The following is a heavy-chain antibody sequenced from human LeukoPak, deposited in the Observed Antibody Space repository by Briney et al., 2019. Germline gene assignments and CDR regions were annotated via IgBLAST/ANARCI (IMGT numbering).Heavy chain of an antibody. V-gene: IGHV4-31*03. J-gene: IGHJ4*03. CDR1: GGSISSGGYY. Sequence: SQTLSLTCTVSGGSISSGGYYWSWIRQHPGKGLEWIGYIYYSGSTYYNPSLKSRVTISVDTSKNQFSLKLSSVTAADTAVYYCARARRGYYYDSSGYLVYFDYWGQGTTVTVSS. D-gene: IGHD3-22*01. CDR3: ARARRGYYYDSSGYLVYFDY. CDR2: IYYSGST.